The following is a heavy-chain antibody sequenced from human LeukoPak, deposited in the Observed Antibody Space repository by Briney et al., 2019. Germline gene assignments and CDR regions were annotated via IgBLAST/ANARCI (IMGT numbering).Heavy chain of an antibody. CDR1: GFTFSSYA. J-gene: IGHJ4*02. D-gene: IGHD3-10*01. CDR2: ISGSGGST. Sequence: PGGSLRLSCAASGFTFSSYAMSWVRQAPGKGLEWVSAISGSGGSTYYADSVKGRSTISRDNSKNTLYLQMNSLRAEDTAVYYCAKDRSGGGFGELRWGQGTLVTVSS. V-gene: IGHV3-23*01. CDR3: AKDRSGGGFGELR.